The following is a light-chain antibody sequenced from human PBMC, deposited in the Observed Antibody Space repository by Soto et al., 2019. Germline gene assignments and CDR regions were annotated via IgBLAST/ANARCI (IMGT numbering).Light chain of an antibody. J-gene: IGLJ1*01. CDR2: YTS. V-gene: IGLV1-44*01. CDR3: AAWDDTLKRYV. CDR1: NSNIASNP. Sequence: QSALTQPPSASATPGQTVCISCSVSNSNIASNPVNWYQHLPGTDHNLLIYYTSQRPSGVPDRFSGSKSGTPAYLALSGLPSEDDRDYSCAAWDDTLKRYVFGTGTKVTLL.